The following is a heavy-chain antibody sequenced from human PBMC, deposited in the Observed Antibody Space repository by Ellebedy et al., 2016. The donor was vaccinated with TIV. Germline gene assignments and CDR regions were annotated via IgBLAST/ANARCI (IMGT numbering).Heavy chain of an antibody. V-gene: IGHV1-58*01. J-gene: IGHJ6*02. D-gene: IGHD3-3*01. CDR1: GFTFTSSA. Sequence: SSVKVSCKASGFTFTSSAVQWVRQARGQRLEWIGWIVVGSANTNYAQKFQERVTITRDMSTSTAYMELSSLRSEDTAVYYCAADLEQLRFPSMDVWGQGTTVTVSS. CDR3: AADLEQLRFPSMDV. CDR2: IVVGSANT.